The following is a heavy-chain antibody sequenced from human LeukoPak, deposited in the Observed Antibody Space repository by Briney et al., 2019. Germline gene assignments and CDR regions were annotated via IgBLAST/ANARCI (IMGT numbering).Heavy chain of an antibody. CDR1: GFTFSSYS. CDR3: AIYGDSNFDY. D-gene: IGHD4-17*01. J-gene: IGHJ4*02. V-gene: IGHV3-21*01. Sequence: GGSLRLSCAASGFTFSSYSMNWVRQAPGKGLEWVSSISSSSSYIYYADSVKCRFTISRDNAKNSLYLQMNSLRAEDTAVYYCAIYGDSNFDYWGQGTLVTVSS. CDR2: ISSSSSYI.